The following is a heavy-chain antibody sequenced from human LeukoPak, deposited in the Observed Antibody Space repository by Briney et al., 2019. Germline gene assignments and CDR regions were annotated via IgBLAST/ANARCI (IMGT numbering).Heavy chain of an antibody. V-gene: IGHV1-18*01. Sequence: ASVKVSCKASGYTFTSYGISWVRQAPGQGLEWMGWISAYNGNTNYAQKLQGRVTMTTDTSTSTAYMELRSLRSDDTAVYYCARDSPYGSGSHGMDVWGQGTTVTVSS. D-gene: IGHD3-10*01. CDR2: ISAYNGNT. CDR1: GYTFTSYG. J-gene: IGHJ6*02. CDR3: ARDSPYGSGSHGMDV.